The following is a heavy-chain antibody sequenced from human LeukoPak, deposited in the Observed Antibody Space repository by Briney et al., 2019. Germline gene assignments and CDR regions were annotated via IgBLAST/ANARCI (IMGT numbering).Heavy chain of an antibody. V-gene: IGHV3-7*03. Sequence: GGSLRLSCAASGLTFSSHWMHWVRQAQGKGLEWVADIKQDGSEKYYVDSVKGRFTISRDNAKNSLYLQMNSLRAEDTAVYYCARDRRSSSRVDYWGQGTLVTVSS. J-gene: IGHJ4*02. CDR1: GLTFSSHW. CDR2: IKQDGSEK. CDR3: ARDRRSSSRVDY. D-gene: IGHD6-6*01.